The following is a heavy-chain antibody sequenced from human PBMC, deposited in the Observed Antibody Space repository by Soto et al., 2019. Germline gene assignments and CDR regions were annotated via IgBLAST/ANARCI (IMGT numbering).Heavy chain of an antibody. Sequence: GESLKISCKGSGYSFTSYWISWMRQMPGKGLEWMGRIDPSDSYTDYSPSFQGHVTISADKSISTAYLQWSSLKASDTAMYYCARLLLSRVDFDPWGQGTLVTVSS. CDR2: IDPSDSYT. V-gene: IGHV5-10-1*01. CDR3: ARLLLSRVDFDP. D-gene: IGHD3-16*02. J-gene: IGHJ5*02. CDR1: GYSFTSYW.